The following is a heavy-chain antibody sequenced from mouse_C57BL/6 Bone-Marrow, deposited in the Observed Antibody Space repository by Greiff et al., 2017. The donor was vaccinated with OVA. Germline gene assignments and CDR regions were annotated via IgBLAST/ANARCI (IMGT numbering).Heavy chain of an antibody. D-gene: IGHD1-1*01. V-gene: IGHV1-76*01. CDR2: IYPGSGNT. Sequence: VQLQESGAELVRPGASVKLSCKASGYTFTDYYINWVKQRPGQGLEWIARIYPGSGNTYYNEKFKGKATLTAEKSSSTAYMQLSSLTSEDSAVYFCARSWEFITTVEGYFDVWGTGTTVTVSS. CDR1: GYTFTDYY. CDR3: ARSWEFITTVEGYFDV. J-gene: IGHJ1*03.